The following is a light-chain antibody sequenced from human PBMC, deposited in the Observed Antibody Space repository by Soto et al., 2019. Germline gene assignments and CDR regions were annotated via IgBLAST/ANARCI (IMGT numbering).Light chain of an antibody. CDR3: QQYDTSPRT. CDR1: QSVSSNY. V-gene: IGKV3-20*01. J-gene: IGKJ1*01. Sequence: EVVLTQSPGTLSLSPGERATLSCRASQSVSSNYLAWYQQKSGQAPRLLIYGASNRATGIPDRFSGSGSGTDFTLTIRRLEPEDFAVYYCQQYDTSPRTFGQGNKVEFK. CDR2: GAS.